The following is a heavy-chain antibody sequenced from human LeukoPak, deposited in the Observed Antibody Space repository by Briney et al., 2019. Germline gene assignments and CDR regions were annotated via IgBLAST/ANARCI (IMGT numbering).Heavy chain of an antibody. D-gene: IGHD5-18*01. V-gene: IGHV3-21*01. CDR2: ISSSTTYI. J-gene: IGHJ4*02. Sequence: XAPXXXLEWVSSISSSTTYIYYADSVKGPFTISRHNAKNSLYLQMNSLRAEDTAVYYCARDGYSYGLDYWGQGTLVTVSS. CDR3: ARDGYSYGLDY.